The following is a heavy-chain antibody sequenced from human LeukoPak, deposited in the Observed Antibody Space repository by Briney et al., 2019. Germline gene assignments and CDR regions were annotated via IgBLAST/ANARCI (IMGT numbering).Heavy chain of an antibody. J-gene: IGHJ4*02. D-gene: IGHD1-26*01. CDR2: INPNSGGT. Sequence: ASVKVSCKASGYTFTGYYIHWVRQAPGQGLEWMGWINPNSGGTKYAQKLQGRVTMTRDTSISTAYMELSSLTSDDTAVYYCARETWADQWELLYYFDYWGQGTLVTVSS. CDR3: ARETWADQWELLYYFDY. V-gene: IGHV1-2*02. CDR1: GYTFTGYY.